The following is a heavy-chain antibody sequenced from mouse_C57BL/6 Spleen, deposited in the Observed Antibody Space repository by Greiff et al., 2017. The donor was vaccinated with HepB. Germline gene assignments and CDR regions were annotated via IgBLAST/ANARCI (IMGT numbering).Heavy chain of an antibody. D-gene: IGHD2-5*01. Sequence: LVESGASVKISCKASGYAFSSSWMNWVKQRPGKGLEWIGRIYPGDGDTNYNGKFKGKATLTADKSSSTAYMQLSSLTSEDSAVYFCATYYSNSWLAYWGQGTLVTVSA. V-gene: IGHV1-82*01. CDR1: GYAFSSSW. J-gene: IGHJ3*01. CDR2: IYPGDGDT. CDR3: ATYYSNSWLAY.